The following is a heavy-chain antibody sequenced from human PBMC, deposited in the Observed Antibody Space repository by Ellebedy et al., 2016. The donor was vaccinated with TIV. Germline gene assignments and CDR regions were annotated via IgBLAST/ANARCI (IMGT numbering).Heavy chain of an antibody. D-gene: IGHD3-22*01. CDR1: GFTFNSYA. CDR2: ISDSGGST. V-gene: IGHV3-23*01. CDR3: AKSHDSSGYYRVRYFDL. Sequence: GESLKISCAASGFTFNSYAMSWVRQAPGKGLKWVSAISDSGGSTYYADSVKGRFTISRDNSKNTLYLRMNSLGAEDTAVYYCAKSHDSSGYYRVRYFDLWGRGTLVTVSS. J-gene: IGHJ2*01.